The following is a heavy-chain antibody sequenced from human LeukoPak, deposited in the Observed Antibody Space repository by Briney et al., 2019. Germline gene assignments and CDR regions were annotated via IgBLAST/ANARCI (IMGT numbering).Heavy chain of an antibody. Sequence: ASVKVSCKASGYTFTGFYMHWVRQGPGQGLEWMGWINPNTGATNYAQKFQGRVTMTRDTSITTAYMELSRLRSDDTTVYYCASLGDYFGSGSYAPFDCWGRGTLVTVSS. CDR3: ASLGDYFGSGSYAPFDC. V-gene: IGHV1-2*02. CDR2: INPNTGAT. J-gene: IGHJ4*02. D-gene: IGHD3-10*01. CDR1: GYTFTGFY.